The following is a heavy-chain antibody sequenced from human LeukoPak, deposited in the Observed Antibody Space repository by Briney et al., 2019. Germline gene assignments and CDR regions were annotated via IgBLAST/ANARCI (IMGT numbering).Heavy chain of an antibody. D-gene: IGHD4-17*01. Sequence: SVKVSCKASGFTFTSSAMQWVRQARGQRLEWIGWIVVGSGNTNYAQKFQGRVTITADESTSTAYMELSSLRSEDTAVYYCARGDGNYGDYYYFDYWGQGTLVTVSS. CDR1: GFTFTSSA. V-gene: IGHV1-58*02. CDR2: IVVGSGNT. CDR3: ARGDGNYGDYYYFDY. J-gene: IGHJ4*02.